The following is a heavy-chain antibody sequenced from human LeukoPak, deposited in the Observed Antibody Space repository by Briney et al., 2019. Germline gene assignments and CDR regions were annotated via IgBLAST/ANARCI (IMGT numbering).Heavy chain of an antibody. V-gene: IGHV1-8*01. Sequence: GASVKVSCKASGYTFTSYDINWVRQATGQGLEWMGWMNPNSGNTGYAQKFQGRVTMTRNTSISTAYTELSSLRSEDTAVYYCARSWIHDFWSGLIKPRTYFDYWGQGTLVTVSS. CDR2: MNPNSGNT. J-gene: IGHJ4*02. CDR3: ARSWIHDFWSGLIKPRTYFDY. D-gene: IGHD3-3*01. CDR1: GYTFTSYD.